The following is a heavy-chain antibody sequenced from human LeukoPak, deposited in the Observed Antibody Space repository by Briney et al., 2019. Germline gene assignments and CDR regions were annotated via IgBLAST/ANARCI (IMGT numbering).Heavy chain of an antibody. J-gene: IGHJ4*02. V-gene: IGHV3-23*01. CDR3: AKGLSFDWLFIDYFDY. CDR2: ISGSGGST. D-gene: IGHD3-9*01. Sequence: GGSLRLSCAASGFTFSSYAMSWVRQAPGKGLEWASAISGSGGSTYYADSVKGRFTISRDNSKNTLYQQMNSLRAEDTAVYYCAKGLSFDWLFIDYFDYWGQGTLITVSS. CDR1: GFTFSSYA.